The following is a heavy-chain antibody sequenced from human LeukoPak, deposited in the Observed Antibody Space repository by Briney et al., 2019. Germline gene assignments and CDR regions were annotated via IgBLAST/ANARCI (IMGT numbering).Heavy chain of an antibody. V-gene: IGHV3-7*04. J-gene: IGHJ4*02. D-gene: IGHD3-3*01. CDR2: IKQDGSEK. CDR1: GFTFSSYW. CDR3: ARVYLERLTAGYFDH. Sequence: GGSLRLSCAASGFTFSSYWMSWVRQAPRKGLEWVANIKQDGSEKYYVDSVKGRFTISRDNAKNSLYLQMNSLRDDDSAAYFCARVYLERLTAGYFDHWGQGTQVTVSP.